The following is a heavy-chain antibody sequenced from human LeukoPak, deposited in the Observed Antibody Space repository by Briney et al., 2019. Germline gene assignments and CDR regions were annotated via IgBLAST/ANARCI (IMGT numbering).Heavy chain of an antibody. J-gene: IGHJ6*02. D-gene: IGHD2-21*01. CDR2: IYYSGST. V-gene: IGHV4-59*01. Sequence: SETLSLTCTVSGGSISSYYWSWIRQPPGKGLEWIGYIYYSGSTNYNPSLKSRVTISVDTSKNQFSLKLSAVTAADTAVYYCARITFVVEGYGMDVWGQGTTVTVSS. CDR3: ARITFVVEGYGMDV. CDR1: GGSISSYY.